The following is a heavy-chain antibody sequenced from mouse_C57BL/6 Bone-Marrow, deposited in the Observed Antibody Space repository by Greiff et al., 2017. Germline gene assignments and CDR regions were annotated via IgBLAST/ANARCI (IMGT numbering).Heavy chain of an antibody. CDR2: FYPGSGSI. CDR3: ARHERYYDYEGYFDY. J-gene: IGHJ2*01. D-gene: IGHD2-4*01. Sequence: QVQLQQSGAELVKPGASVKLSCKASGYIFTEYTIHWVKPRSGQGLEWIGWFYPGSGSIKYNERFKDKAKLTADTSSNTVYMELSRLTSEDSAVYFCARHERYYDYEGYFDYWGQGTTLTVSS. V-gene: IGHV1-62-2*01. CDR1: GYIFTEYT.